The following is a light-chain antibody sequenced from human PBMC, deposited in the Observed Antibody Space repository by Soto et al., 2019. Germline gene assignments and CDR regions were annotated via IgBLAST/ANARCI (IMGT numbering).Light chain of an antibody. V-gene: IGKV1-17*01. CDR2: AAS. CDR3: LQQKSYPWT. J-gene: IGKJ1*01. CDR1: QGIRTD. Sequence: DIQMTQSPASLSASVGDRVTITCRASQGIRTDLGWYQQKPGKAPKRLIYAASSLQSGVPSRFSGSGSGTEFTLTISSLQPEDFATYYCLQQKSYPWTFGQGTKVEIK.